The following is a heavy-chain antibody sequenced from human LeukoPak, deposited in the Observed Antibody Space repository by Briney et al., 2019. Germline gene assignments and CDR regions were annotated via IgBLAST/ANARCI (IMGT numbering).Heavy chain of an antibody. D-gene: IGHD5-24*01. CDR1: GFMFTDYW. CDR2: IRGDGRAT. CDR3: ARGDGYNPPLYFDL. V-gene: IGHV3-74*01. J-gene: IGHJ2*01. Sequence: PGGSLRLSCAASGFMFTDYWMHWVRQAPGKELVWVARIRGDGRATTYADSVKGRFTISRDNAKNSLYLQMNSLRAEDTAVYYCARGDGYNPPLYFDLWGRGTLVTVSS.